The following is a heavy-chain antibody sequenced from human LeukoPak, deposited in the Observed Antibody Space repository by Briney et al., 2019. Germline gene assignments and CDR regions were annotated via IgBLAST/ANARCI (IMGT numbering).Heavy chain of an antibody. CDR3: AKGSSSSRPYYFEY. CDR2: TSRSGEIT. D-gene: IGHD6-6*01. Sequence: GGSLRLSCAASGFTFSGYAMSWVRQATGKGLEWVSSTSRSGEITFYADSVKGRFTISRDNSKSTLYLQMNSLRAEDTAVYYCAKGSSSSRPYYFEYWGRGTLVTVSS. V-gene: IGHV3-23*01. CDR1: GFTFSGYA. J-gene: IGHJ4*02.